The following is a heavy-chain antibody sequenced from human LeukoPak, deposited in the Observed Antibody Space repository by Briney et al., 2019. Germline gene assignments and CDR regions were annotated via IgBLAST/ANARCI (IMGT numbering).Heavy chain of an antibody. Sequence: ASVKVSCKASGYTFTGYYIHWVRQAPGQGLEWMGYINPNSGDTNYAQKFQDRVTVTRDTSIRTAYRELMRLRSDDPAVYYCAREEANTRIHFDYWGQGTLVTVSS. CDR1: GYTFTGYY. D-gene: IGHD3-22*01. CDR3: AREEANTRIHFDY. J-gene: IGHJ4*02. CDR2: INPNSGDT. V-gene: IGHV1-2*02.